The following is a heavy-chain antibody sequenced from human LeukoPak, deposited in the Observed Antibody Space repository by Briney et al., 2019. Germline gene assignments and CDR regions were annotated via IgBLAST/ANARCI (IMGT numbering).Heavy chain of an antibody. CDR2: ISGSGGST. Sequence: GGSLRLSCAASGFAFSNYAMSWARQPPGKGLQWVSAISGSGGSTYYADSVKGRFTISRDNSKNTLYLQMNSLRAEDTAVYYCAKDAGIVVVPAAYFDYWGQGTLVTVSS. CDR1: GFAFSNYA. J-gene: IGHJ4*02. CDR3: AKDAGIVVVPAAYFDY. V-gene: IGHV3-23*01. D-gene: IGHD2-2*01.